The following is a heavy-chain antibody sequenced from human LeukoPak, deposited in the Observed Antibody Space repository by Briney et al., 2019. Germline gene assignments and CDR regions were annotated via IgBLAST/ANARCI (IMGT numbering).Heavy chain of an antibody. CDR2: ISSSSGTI. V-gene: IGHV3-48*02. D-gene: IGHD2/OR15-2a*01. CDR1: GFTFSSYS. Sequence: GGSLRLSCAASGFTFSSYSMNWVRQAPGKGLEWISYISSSSGTIYYADSVKGRFTISRDTAKNSLYLQMNSLRDEDTAVYYCVRDVYGNYGMDVWGQGTTVTVSS. J-gene: IGHJ6*02. CDR3: VRDVYGNYGMDV.